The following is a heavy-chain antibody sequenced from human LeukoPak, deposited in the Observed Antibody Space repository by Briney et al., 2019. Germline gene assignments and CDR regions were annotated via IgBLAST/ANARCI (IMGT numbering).Heavy chain of an antibody. Sequence: GGSLRLSCAASGFTFSSYAMHWVRQAPGKGLEWVAVISYDGSNKYYADSVKGRFTISRDNSKNTLYLQMDSLRAEDAAVYYCARDEWELGLGAFDIWGQGTMVTVSS. J-gene: IGHJ3*02. CDR1: GFTFSSYA. V-gene: IGHV3-30*04. CDR2: ISYDGSNK. CDR3: ARDEWELGLGAFDI. D-gene: IGHD1-26*01.